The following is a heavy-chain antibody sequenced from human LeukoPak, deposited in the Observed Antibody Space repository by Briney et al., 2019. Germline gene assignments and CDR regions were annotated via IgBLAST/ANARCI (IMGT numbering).Heavy chain of an antibody. D-gene: IGHD3-22*01. CDR3: AKAYDSSGYYNYFDY. J-gene: IGHJ4*02. V-gene: IGHV3-23*01. CDR1: GFTFSSYA. CDR2: ISGSGGST. Sequence: GGSLRLSCAASGFTFSSYAMSWVRQAPGKGLEWVSAISGSGGSTYYADSVKGRFPISRDNSKNTLYLQMNSLRAEDTAVYYCAKAYDSSGYYNYFDYWGQGTLVTVSS.